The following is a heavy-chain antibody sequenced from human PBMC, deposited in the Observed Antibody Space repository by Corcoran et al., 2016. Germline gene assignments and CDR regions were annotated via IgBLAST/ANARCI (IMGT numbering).Heavy chain of an antibody. J-gene: IGHJ5*02. D-gene: IGHD6-19*01. CDR2: INPNSGGT. V-gene: IGHV1-2*04. Sequence: QVQLVQSGAEVKKPGASVKVSCKASGYTFTGYQMHWVRQAPGQGLEWMGWINPNSGGTNYAQKCQGWVNMSRDTSISTAYMERNRRSSDDTAVYDCARDGSSGWGGFDPWGQGTLVTVYS. CDR3: ARDGSSGWGGFDP. CDR1: GYTFTGYQ.